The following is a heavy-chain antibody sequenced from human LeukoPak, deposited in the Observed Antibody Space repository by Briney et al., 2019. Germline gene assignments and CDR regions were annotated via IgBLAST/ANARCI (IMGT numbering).Heavy chain of an antibody. CDR2: IYHSGST. D-gene: IGHD1-26*01. CDR1: GYSISSGYY. CDR3: ARASGLGGSSSGAWGAIFDY. J-gene: IGHJ4*02. Sequence: SETLSLTCAVSGYSISSGYYWGWIRQPPGKGLEWIGGIYHSGSTYYNPSLKSRVTISVDTSKNQFSLKLSSVTAADTAVYYCARASGLGGSSSGAWGAIFDYWGQGTLVTVSS. V-gene: IGHV4-38-2*01.